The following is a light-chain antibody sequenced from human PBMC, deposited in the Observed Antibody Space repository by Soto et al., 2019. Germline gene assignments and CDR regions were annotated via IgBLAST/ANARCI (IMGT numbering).Light chain of an antibody. J-gene: IGLJ2*01. Sequence: QSALTQPASVSESPGQSITISCTGTSSDVGNFNYVSWYQQYSGKAPKLMIYEFSNRPSGVSNRFSGSKSGKTASLTISGLQADDEAHYYWSSFTSTNTLLFGGGTKLTVL. CDR3: SSFTSTNTLL. CDR2: EFS. V-gene: IGLV2-14*01. CDR1: SSDVGNFNY.